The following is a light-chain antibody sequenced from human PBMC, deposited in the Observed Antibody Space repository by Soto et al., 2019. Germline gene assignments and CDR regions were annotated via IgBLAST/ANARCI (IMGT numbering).Light chain of an antibody. CDR2: STY. CDR1: TGAVTSDYY. V-gene: IGLV7-43*01. CDR3: LLYHGAAQV. J-gene: IGLJ3*02. Sequence: QTVVTQEPSLTVSPGGTVTLTCASSTGAVTSDYYPNWLQQKPGQAPRSLIHSTYTRHFWTPARFSGSLLGGKAALTDVQPEDEADYYCLLYHGAAQVFGGGTKLTVL.